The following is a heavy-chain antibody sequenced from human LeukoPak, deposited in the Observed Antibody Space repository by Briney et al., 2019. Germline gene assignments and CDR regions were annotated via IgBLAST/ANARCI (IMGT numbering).Heavy chain of an antibody. Sequence: SETLSLTCAVYGGSFSGYYWSRIRQPPGKGLEWIGEINHSGSTNYNPPLKSRVTISVDTSKNQFSLKLSSVTAADTAVYYCARGRRSGSYFISFDYWGQGTLVTVSS. V-gene: IGHV4-34*01. CDR3: ARGRRSGSYFISFDY. CDR2: INHSGST. D-gene: IGHD1-26*01. J-gene: IGHJ4*02. CDR1: GGSFSGYY.